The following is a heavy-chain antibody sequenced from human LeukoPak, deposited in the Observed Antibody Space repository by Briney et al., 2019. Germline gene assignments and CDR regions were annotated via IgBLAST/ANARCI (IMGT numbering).Heavy chain of an antibody. J-gene: IGHJ5*02. CDR1: GDSITNGGYY. CDR2: IHQSGDT. Sequence: SETLSLTCTVSGDSITNGGYYWSWIRQPPGKGLEWMGYIHQSGDTYSNPSLRSRVTISVDTSKNQFSLKLSSVTAADTAVYYCARDDYGDSPWGQGTLVTVSS. V-gene: IGHV4-30-2*01. D-gene: IGHD4-17*01. CDR3: ARDDYGDSP.